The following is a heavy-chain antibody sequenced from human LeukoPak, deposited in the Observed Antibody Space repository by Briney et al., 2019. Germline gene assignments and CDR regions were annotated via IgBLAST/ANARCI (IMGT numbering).Heavy chain of an antibody. CDR1: GGSISSGGYY. CDR3: ASSVPMVEGYYYGMDV. V-gene: IGHV4-31*03. J-gene: IGHJ6*02. CDR2: IYYSGST. Sequence: KPSETLSLTCTVSGGSISSGGYYWSWIRQHPGEGLEWIGYIYYSGSTYYNPSLKSRVTISVDTSKNQFSLKLSSVTAADTAVYYCASSVPMVEGYYYGMDVWGQGTTVTVSS. D-gene: IGHD3-10*01.